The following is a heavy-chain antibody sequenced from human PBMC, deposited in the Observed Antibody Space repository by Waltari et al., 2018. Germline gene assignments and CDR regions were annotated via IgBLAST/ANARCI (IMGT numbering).Heavy chain of an antibody. CDR3: GPQLLD. CDR2: ISLTSKYL. J-gene: IGHJ4*02. CDR1: GFTFSSYN. Sequence: EVQLVESGGGLVKPGGALRLSCAASGFTFSSYNLNWVRQAPGKGLEWVSSISLTSKYLYYAGSVKGRFTISRDNAKNSLYLQMNSLRAEDTAFYYCGPQLLDRGPGTLVAVSS. V-gene: IGHV3-21*03. D-gene: IGHD5-18*01.